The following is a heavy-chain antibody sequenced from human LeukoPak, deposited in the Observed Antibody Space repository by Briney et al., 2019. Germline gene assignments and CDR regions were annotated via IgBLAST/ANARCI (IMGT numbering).Heavy chain of an antibody. CDR1: GGSFSGYY. J-gene: IGHJ4*02. D-gene: IGHD3-16*01. Sequence: PSETLSLTCAVYGGSFSGYYWSWIRQPPGKGLEWIGEINHSGSTNYNPSLKSRVTISVDTSKNQSSLKLSSVTAADTAVYYCARGPGGRWLQRSFDYWGQGTLVTVSS. CDR3: ARGPGGRWLQRSFDY. CDR2: INHSGST. V-gene: IGHV4-34*01.